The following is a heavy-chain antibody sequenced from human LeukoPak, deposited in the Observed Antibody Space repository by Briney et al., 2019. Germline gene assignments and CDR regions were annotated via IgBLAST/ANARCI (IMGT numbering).Heavy chain of an antibody. Sequence: SETLSLTCTVSGGSISSYYWSWIRQPPGKGLEWIGYIYYSGSTNYNPSLKSRVTISVDTSKNQFSLKLSSVTAADTAVYYCARSGYSYGPLYFDYWGQGPLVTVSS. J-gene: IGHJ4*02. CDR1: GGSISSYY. V-gene: IGHV4-59*01. D-gene: IGHD5-18*01. CDR3: ARSGYSYGPLYFDY. CDR2: IYYSGST.